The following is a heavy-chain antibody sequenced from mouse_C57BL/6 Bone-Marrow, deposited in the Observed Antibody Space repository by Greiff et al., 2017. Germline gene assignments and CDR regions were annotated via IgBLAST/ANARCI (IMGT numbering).Heavy chain of an antibody. CDR2: IYPGSGNT. CDR1: GYTFTDYY. D-gene: IGHD1-2*01. V-gene: IGHV1-76*01. CDR3: ARGDYYGQPYYFDY. Sequence: VQLKQSGAELVRPGASVKLSCKASGYTFTDYYINWVKQRPGQGLEWIARIYPGSGNTYYNEKFKGKATLTAEKSSSTAYMQLSSLTSEDSAVYFCARGDYYGQPYYFDYWGQGTTLTVSS. J-gene: IGHJ2*01.